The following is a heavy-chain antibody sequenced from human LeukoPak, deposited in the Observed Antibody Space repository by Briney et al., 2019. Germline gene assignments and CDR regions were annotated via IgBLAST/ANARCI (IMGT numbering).Heavy chain of an antibody. D-gene: IGHD2-21*02. CDR1: GYTFTGYY. J-gene: IGHJ6*02. CDR3: ARDRRPLGYCGGDCYLAYYGMDV. V-gene: IGHV1-2*02. Sequence: ASVKVSCKASGYTFTGYYMHWVRQAPGQGLEWMGWINPNSGGTNYAQKFQGRVTMTRDTSISTAYMELSRLRSDDTAVYYCARDRRPLGYCGGDCYLAYYGMDVWGQGTTVIVSS. CDR2: INPNSGGT.